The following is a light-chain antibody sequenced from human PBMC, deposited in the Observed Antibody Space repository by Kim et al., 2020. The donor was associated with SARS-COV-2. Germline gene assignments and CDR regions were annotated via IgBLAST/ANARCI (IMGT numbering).Light chain of an antibody. J-gene: IGLJ2*01. CDR1: IVDRS. Sequence: SYELTQPLSVSVAPGQTARISCDGDIVDRSVHWYQQKPGQAPALLIYRENNRSSLVPQRFSGSQSGNTPTLTISGLLAGDAAHYFWQVWVTKTVPLGGG. V-gene: IGLV3-9*02. CDR2: REN. CDR3: QVWVTKTVP.